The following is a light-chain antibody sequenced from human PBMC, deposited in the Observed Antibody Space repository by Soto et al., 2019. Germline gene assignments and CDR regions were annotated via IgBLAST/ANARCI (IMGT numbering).Light chain of an antibody. CDR3: QSYDNSLAAWV. CDR2: GNN. J-gene: IGLJ3*02. CDR1: SSNLGAHYD. V-gene: IGLV1-40*01. Sequence: QSVPTQPPSVYGAPGQSVTISCTGSSSNLGAHYDVHWYQQLPGAAPKLLIYGNNNRPSGVPGRFSGSKSGTSASLAITGLHAEDEADYYCQSYDNSLAAWVFGGGTKLTVL.